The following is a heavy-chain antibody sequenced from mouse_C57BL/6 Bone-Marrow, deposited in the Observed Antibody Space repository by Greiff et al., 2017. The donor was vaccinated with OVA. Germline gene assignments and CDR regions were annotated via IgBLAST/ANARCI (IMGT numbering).Heavy chain of an antibody. V-gene: IGHV5-17*01. D-gene: IGHD2-2*01. Sequence: EVHLVESGGGLVKPGGSLKLSCAASGFTFSDYGMHWVRQAPEKGLEWVAYISSGSSTIYYADTVTGRFTISRDNAKNTLFLQMTGLRSEDTAMYYCAKIYGYGAYWGQGTLVTVSA. J-gene: IGHJ3*01. CDR2: ISSGSSTI. CDR1: GFTFSDYG. CDR3: AKIYGYGAY.